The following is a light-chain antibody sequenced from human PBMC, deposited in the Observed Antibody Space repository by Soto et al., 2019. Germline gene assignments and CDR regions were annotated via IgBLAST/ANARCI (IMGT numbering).Light chain of an antibody. V-gene: IGLV2-14*01. CDR3: SSYTSSSIDYV. CDR1: SSEVGGYNY. J-gene: IGLJ1*01. CDR2: EVS. Sequence: QSALTQPASVSGSAGQSITNSCTGTSSEVGGYNYVSWYQQHPGKAPKLMIYEVSNRPSGVSNRFSGSKSGNTASLTISGLQAEDEADYYCSSYTSSSIDYVFGTGTKLTVL.